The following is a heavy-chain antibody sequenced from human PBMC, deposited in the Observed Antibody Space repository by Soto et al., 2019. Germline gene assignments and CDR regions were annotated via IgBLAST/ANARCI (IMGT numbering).Heavy chain of an antibody. CDR3: ARDGREASGMDV. V-gene: IGHV4-59*11. CDR1: GGSISSHY. Sequence: SETLSLTCTVSGGSISSHYWSWVRQAPGKGLEWIGHIYYRGSTTYNPSLRSRSTISVDTSNNQFSLKLNSVTTADAAVYYCARDGREASGMDVWGQGTKVTVSS. J-gene: IGHJ6*02. CDR2: IYYRGST. D-gene: IGHD1-26*01.